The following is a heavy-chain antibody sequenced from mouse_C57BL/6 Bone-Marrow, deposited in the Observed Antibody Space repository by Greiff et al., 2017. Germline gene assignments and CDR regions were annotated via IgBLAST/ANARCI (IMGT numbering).Heavy chain of an antibody. D-gene: IGHD1-1*01. Sequence: QVQLQQSGAELVRPGASVTLSCKASGYTFTDYEMHWVKQTPVHGLEWIGAIDPETGGTAYNQKFKGKAILTADKSSSTAYMELRSLTSEDSAVYYCTRDDSSYEFAYWGQGTLVTVSA. V-gene: IGHV1-15*01. J-gene: IGHJ3*01. CDR2: IDPETGGT. CDR3: TRDDSSYEFAY. CDR1: GYTFTDYE.